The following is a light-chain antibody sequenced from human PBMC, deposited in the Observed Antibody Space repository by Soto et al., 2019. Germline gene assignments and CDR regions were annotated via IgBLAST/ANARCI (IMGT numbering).Light chain of an antibody. CDR3: CSYAGSRWM. CDR1: SADIGNFNL. Sequence: QSVLTQPASVSGSPGQSITVSCTGSSADIGNFNLVSWYQQYPGKAPKLILYEVNKRPLGVSDRFSGSKSGNTASLTISGLQAEDEADYHCCSYAGSRWMFGGGTQLTVL. V-gene: IGLV2-23*02. CDR2: EVN. J-gene: IGLJ3*02.